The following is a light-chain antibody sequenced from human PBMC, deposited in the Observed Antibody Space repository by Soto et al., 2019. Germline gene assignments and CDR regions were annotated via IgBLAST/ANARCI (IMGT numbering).Light chain of an antibody. J-gene: IGLJ1*01. CDR3: GAWDDRLNGYV. V-gene: IGLV1-44*01. CDR1: SSNIRSNT. CDR2: NNN. Sequence: QSVLTQPPSASGTPGQRVTISCSGSSSNIRSNTVNWYQQLPGTAPKVLVYNNNERPSGVPDRFSGSKSGASASLAISGLQSEDEADYYCGAWDDRLNGYVFGTGTKVTVL.